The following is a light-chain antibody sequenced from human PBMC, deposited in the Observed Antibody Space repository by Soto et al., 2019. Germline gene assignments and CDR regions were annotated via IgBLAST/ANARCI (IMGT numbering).Light chain of an antibody. Sequence: EIVLTQSPGTLSLSPGERATLSCRASQSVSSSYLAWYQQNRGQAHRLLIHGASSRATGIPDRFSGSGSGTDFTLTISRLEPEDFAVYYCQTYGSSRWTFGQGTKVEIK. CDR1: QSVSSSY. CDR2: GAS. V-gene: IGKV3-20*01. J-gene: IGKJ1*01. CDR3: QTYGSSRWT.